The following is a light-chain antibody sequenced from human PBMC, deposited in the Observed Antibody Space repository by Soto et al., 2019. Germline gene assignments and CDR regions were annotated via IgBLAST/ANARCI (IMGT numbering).Light chain of an antibody. Sequence: EIVLTQSPGTLSLSPGERATLSCRASQSVSSSYLAWYQQKPGQAPRLLIYGASSRATGIPDRFSGSGSGTDFTLPISRLEPEAFAVYYCQQYGSSPWTFGQGTKVEIK. CDR3: QQYGSSPWT. CDR2: GAS. V-gene: IGKV3-20*01. CDR1: QSVSSSY. J-gene: IGKJ1*01.